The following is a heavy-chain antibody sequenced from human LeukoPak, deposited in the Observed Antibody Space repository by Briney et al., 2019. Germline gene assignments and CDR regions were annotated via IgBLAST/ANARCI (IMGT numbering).Heavy chain of an antibody. CDR3: AKDFGLTGYSSGGTSADY. D-gene: IGHD6-19*01. CDR2: ISYDGSNK. Sequence: GGSLRLSCAASGFTFSSYGMHWVRQAPGKGLEWVAVISYDGSNKYYADSVKGRFTISRDNSKNTLYLQMNSLRAEDTAVYYCAKDFGLTGYSSGGTSADYWGQGTLVTVSS. V-gene: IGHV3-30*18. J-gene: IGHJ4*02. CDR1: GFTFSSYG.